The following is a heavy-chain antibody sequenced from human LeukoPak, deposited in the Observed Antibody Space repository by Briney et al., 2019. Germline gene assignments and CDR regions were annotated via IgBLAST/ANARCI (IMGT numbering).Heavy chain of an antibody. D-gene: IGHD2-15*01. CDR3: ARDMKVVAATLNYYYGMDV. CDR1: GYTFTSYG. V-gene: IGHV1-18*01. J-gene: IGHJ6*02. CDR2: ISAYNGNT. Sequence: ASVKVSFKASGYTFTSYGISWVRQAPGQGLEWMGWISAYNGNTNYAQKLQGRVTMTTDTSTSTAYMELRSLRSDDTAAYYCARDMKVVAATLNYYYGMDVWGQGTTVTVSS.